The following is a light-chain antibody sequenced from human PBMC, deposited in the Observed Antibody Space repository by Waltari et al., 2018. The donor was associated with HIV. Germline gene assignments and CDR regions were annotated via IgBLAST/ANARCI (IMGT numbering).Light chain of an antibody. CDR2: NNN. CDR3: AAWDDDLNGL. J-gene: IGLJ2*01. CDR1: RSNIGSNS. Sequence: QSVLTQPPSASGTAGQRVTISCSGRRSNIGSNSVTWYQQVPGAAPTLLIYNNNRRPSGVPDRFSGSKSGTSASLAISGLQSDDEADYYCAAWDDDLNGLFGGGTKLTVL. V-gene: IGLV1-44*01.